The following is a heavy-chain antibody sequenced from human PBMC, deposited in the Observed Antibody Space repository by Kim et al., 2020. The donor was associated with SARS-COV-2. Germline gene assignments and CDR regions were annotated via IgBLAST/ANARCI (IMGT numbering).Heavy chain of an antibody. J-gene: IGHJ4*02. CDR3: AKTPGSGHNYYGSGFEFVN. Sequence: GGSLRLSCAASGFTFSSYAMSWVRQAPGKGLEWVSAISGSGGSTYYADSVKGRFTISRDNSKNTLYLQMNSLRAEDTAVYYCAKTPGSGHNYYGSGFEFVNWGQGTLVTVSS. CDR1: GFTFSSYA. D-gene: IGHD3-10*01. CDR2: ISGSGGST. V-gene: IGHV3-23*01.